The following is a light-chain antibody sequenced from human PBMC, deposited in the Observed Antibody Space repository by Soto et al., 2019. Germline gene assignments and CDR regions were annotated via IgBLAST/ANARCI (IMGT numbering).Light chain of an antibody. Sequence: QSALTQPRSVSGSPGQSVTISCTGTSSDVGGYNYVSWYQQHPGKAPKLMIYDVSKRPSGVPDRFSGSKSDNTASLTISGLQGEDEADYYCCSYAGSYVVFGGWTKLTVL. V-gene: IGLV2-11*01. CDR3: CSYAGSYVV. CDR2: DVS. J-gene: IGLJ2*01. CDR1: SSDVGGYNY.